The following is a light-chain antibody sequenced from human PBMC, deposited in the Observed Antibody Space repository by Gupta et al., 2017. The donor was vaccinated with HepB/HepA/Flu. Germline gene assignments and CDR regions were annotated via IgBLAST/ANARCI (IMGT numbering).Light chain of an antibody. CDR1: SSNIGINA. CDR3: AAWDDSLNGPV. J-gene: IGLJ2*01. CDR2: SNN. V-gene: IGLV1-44*01. Sequence: QSVLTQPPSASGTPGQRVTISCSGSSSNIGINAVNWYQQLPGTAPKLLIYSNNQRPSGVPDRLSGSKSGTSASLAISGLQSEDEADYFCAAWDDSLNGPVFGGGTKLTGL.